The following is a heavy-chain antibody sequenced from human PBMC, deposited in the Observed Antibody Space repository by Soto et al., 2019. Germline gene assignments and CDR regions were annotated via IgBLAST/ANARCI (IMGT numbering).Heavy chain of an antibody. D-gene: IGHD3-22*01. CDR3: ARAPMVLTRSYFDS. CDR2: ISSSGNT. CDR1: DGSISHFY. Sequence: SETLSLTCTVADGSISHFYWSWIRQPPGKGLEWIGYISSSGNTNYNPSLKSRVSISVDTSKNQFSLNLTSVTAADTAVYYCARAPMVLTRSYFDSWGQGTPVTVSS. V-gene: IGHV4-59*01. J-gene: IGHJ4*02.